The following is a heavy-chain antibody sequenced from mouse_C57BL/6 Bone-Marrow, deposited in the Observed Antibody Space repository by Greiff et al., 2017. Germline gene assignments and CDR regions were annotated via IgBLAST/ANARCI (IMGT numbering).Heavy chain of an antibody. CDR2: INPYNGGT. J-gene: IGHJ3*01. D-gene: IGHD1-1*01. CDR1: GYTFTDYY. CDR3: ARGPFYYYGSSGAY. Sequence: EVQLQQSGPVLVKPGASVKMSCKASGYTFTDYYMNWVKQSHGKSLEWIGVINPYNGGTSYNQKFKGKATLTVDKSSSTAYMELNSLTSEDSAVXYCARGPFYYYGSSGAYWGQGTLVTVSA. V-gene: IGHV1-19*01.